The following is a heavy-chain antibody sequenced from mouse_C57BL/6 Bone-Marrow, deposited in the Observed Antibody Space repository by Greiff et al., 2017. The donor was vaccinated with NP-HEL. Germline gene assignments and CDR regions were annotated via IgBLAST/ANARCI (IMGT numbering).Heavy chain of an antibody. J-gene: IGHJ3*01. CDR3: APFLLEFAY. CDR2: IYPRSGNT. Sequence: QVQLQQSGAELARPGASVKLSCKASGYTFTSYGISWVKQRTGQGLEWIGEIYPRSGNTYYNEKFKGKATLTADKSSSTAYMELRSLTSEDSAVYFCAPFLLEFAYWGQGTLVTVSA. V-gene: IGHV1-81*01. CDR1: GYTFTSYG. D-gene: IGHD1-1*01.